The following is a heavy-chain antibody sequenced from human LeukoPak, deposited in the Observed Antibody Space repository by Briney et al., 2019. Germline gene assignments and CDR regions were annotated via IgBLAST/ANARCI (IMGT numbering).Heavy chain of an antibody. J-gene: IGHJ4*02. Sequence: ASVKVSCKASGYSFSSYGISWVRQAPGQGLEWMGWINDYSANRNYAQKFQGRVTMTTDTSTSTAYMELRSLRSDDTAVYYCARDHGYYGSGSYYADPASGVLDYWGQGTLVTVSS. CDR1: GYSFSSYG. D-gene: IGHD3-10*01. CDR2: INDYSANR. CDR3: ARDHGYYGSGSYYADPASGVLDY. V-gene: IGHV1-18*01.